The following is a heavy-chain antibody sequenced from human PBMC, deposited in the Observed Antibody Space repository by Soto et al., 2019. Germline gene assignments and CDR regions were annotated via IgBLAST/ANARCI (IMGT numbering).Heavy chain of an antibody. J-gene: IGHJ3*02. Sequence: QVQLLQSGAEVKKPGSSVKVSCKASGGTFSSYAISWVRQSPGQGLEWMGGIIPIFGTSNYAQKFQGRVTITADESTSTAYMELSSLRSEDTAVYSCAGTSIADSSGYFDDAFDIWGPGTMVTVSS. D-gene: IGHD3-22*01. CDR1: GGTFSSYA. CDR2: IIPIFGTS. V-gene: IGHV1-69*12. CDR3: AGTSIADSSGYFDDAFDI.